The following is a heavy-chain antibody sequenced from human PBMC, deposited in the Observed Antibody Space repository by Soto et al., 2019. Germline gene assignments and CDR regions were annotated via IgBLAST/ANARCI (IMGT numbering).Heavy chain of an antibody. CDR3: AKSPGCLDGYNSDYYGMDV. J-gene: IGHJ6*02. CDR2: IGGSGTGGRT. Sequence: EVHLLESGGDLVQPGGSLRLSCTASGLTFSTYAMSWVRQAPGKGLEWVSAIGGSGTGGRTYYADSVKGRFTISRDNSKNTVYLQMNSLRAHDTAVDYCAKSPGCLDGYNSDYYGMDVWGQGTTVTVSS. D-gene: IGHD5-12*01. CDR1: GLTFSTYA. V-gene: IGHV3-23*01.